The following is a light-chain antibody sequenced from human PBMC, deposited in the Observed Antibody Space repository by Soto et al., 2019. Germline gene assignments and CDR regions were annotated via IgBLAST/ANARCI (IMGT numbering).Light chain of an antibody. CDR1: SNDVGGYNY. CDR2: EVN. V-gene: IGLV2-8*01. Sequence: QSVLTQPPSASGSPGQSVTISCTGTSNDVGGYNYVSWYQQHPGKAPKLMIYEVNKRPSGVPDSFSGSKSGNTASLTVSGLQAEDEADYYCSSFAVSNSSVFGTGTKVTVL. CDR3: SSFAVSNSSV. J-gene: IGLJ1*01.